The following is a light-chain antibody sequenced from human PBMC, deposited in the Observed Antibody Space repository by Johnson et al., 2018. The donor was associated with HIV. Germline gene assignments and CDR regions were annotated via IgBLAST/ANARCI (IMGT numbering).Light chain of an antibody. V-gene: IGLV1-51*02. CDR2: ENN. Sequence: QSVLTQPPSVSAAPGQKVTISCSGSNSNIGNNYVSWYQQLPGTAPKLLIYENNKRPSGIPDRFASSKSGKSATLGIPALQTGDEADYYCGTWDSSLSAGYVFGTGTKVTVL. J-gene: IGLJ1*01. CDR1: NSNIGNNY. CDR3: GTWDSSLSAGYV.